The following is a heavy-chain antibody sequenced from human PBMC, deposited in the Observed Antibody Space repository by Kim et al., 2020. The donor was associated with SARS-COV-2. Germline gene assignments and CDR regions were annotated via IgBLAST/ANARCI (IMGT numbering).Heavy chain of an antibody. CDR1: VGSLSGYH. CDR2: INHSGNT. CDR3: ARGRAGVVPSPILGIGPHYDFYAMDV. J-gene: IGHJ6*02. Sequence: SETLSLTCAVYVGSLSGYHWTWIRQPPGKGLEWIGEINHSGNTNCNPSLKSRVTISLDTSKNKFSLNLRSMTAADTAVYYCARGRAGVVPSPILGIGPHYDFYAMDVWGQGTTVTVSS. V-gene: IGHV4-34*01. D-gene: IGHD3-3*01.